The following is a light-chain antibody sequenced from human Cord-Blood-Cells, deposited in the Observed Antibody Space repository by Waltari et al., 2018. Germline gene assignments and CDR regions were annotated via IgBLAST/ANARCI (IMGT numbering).Light chain of an antibody. CDR2: NVS. Sequence: QSAPTPPASVSRPPGQSITLSCAGTSSDVGGYTYVSWYQQHPGKAPKLMIYNVSNRPSGVSNRFSGSKSGNTSSPTISGLQAEDEADYYCSTYTSSSTLVFGGGTELTVL. J-gene: IGLJ2*01. CDR3: STYTSSSTLV. CDR1: SSDVGGYTY. V-gene: IGLV2-14*01.